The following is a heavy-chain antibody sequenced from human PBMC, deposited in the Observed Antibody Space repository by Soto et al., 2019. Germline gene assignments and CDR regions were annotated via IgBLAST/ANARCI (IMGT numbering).Heavy chain of an antibody. CDR3: ARDRGPSSGYYPYWFDP. Sequence: SVKVSCKASGGTFSSYAITWVRQAPGQGLEWMGGIIPTFGTANYAQKFQGRVTITADESTSTAYMELSSLRSEDTAVYYCARDRGPSSGYYPYWFDPWGQGTLVTVSS. CDR2: IIPTFGTA. D-gene: IGHD3-22*01. J-gene: IGHJ5*02. CDR1: GGTFSSYA. V-gene: IGHV1-69*13.